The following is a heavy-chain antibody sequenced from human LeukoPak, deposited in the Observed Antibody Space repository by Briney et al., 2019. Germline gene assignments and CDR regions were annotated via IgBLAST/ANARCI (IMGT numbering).Heavy chain of an antibody. CDR1: GGSISTYS. Sequence: PSETLSLTCTVSGGSISTYSWNWIRQPAGKGLEWIGRIFPSGSTKYHPSLKSRVTMSVDTSKNHFSLKLSSVTAADTAVFYCARCYFIATRLLWFDPWGQGSLVTVSS. J-gene: IGHJ5*02. CDR3: ARCYFIATRLLWFDP. CDR2: IFPSGST. V-gene: IGHV4-4*07. D-gene: IGHD6-6*01.